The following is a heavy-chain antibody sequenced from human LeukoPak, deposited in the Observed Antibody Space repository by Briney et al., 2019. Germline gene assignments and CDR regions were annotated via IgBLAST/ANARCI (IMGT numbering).Heavy chain of an antibody. CDR1: GFTFSSYA. CDR2: ISGSGGST. V-gene: IGHV3-23*01. Sequence: PGGSLRLSCAASGFTFSSYAMSRVRQAPGKGLEWVSAISGSGGSTYYADSVKGRFTISRDNAKNSLYLQMNSLRAEDTAVYYCARHQGRITIFGVDYWGQGTLVTVSS. CDR3: ARHQGRITIFGVDY. D-gene: IGHD3-3*01. J-gene: IGHJ4*02.